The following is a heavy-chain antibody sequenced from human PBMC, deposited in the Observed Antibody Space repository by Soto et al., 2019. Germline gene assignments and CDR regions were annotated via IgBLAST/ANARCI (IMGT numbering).Heavy chain of an antibody. CDR2: IIPIFGTA. CDR3: ARDFRYSSGWTTLGP. J-gene: IGHJ5*02. Sequence: GASVKVSCKASGGTFSSYAISWVRQAPGQGLEWMGGIIPIFGTANYAQKFQGRVTITADKSTSTAYMELSSLRSEDTAVYYCARDFRYSSGWTTLGPWGQGTLVTVSS. D-gene: IGHD6-19*01. V-gene: IGHV1-69*06. CDR1: GGTFSSYA.